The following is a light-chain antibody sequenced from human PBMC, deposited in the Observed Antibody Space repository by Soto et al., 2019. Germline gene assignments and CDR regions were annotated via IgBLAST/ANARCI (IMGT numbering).Light chain of an antibody. CDR2: AAS. CDR3: QQSYSTPLYT. V-gene: IGKV1-39*01. CDR1: QSISSY. J-gene: IGKJ2*01. Sequence: DIQMTHSPSSLSASVGDRVTITCRASQSISSYLNWYQQKPGKAPKLLIYAASSLQYGVPSRFSGSGSGTDFPLTISSLQPEDFATYYCQQSYSTPLYTFGQGTKLEIK.